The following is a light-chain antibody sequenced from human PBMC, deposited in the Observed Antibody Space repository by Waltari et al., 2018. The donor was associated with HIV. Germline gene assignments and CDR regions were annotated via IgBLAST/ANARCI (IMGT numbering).Light chain of an antibody. CDR1: QSVDRTY. J-gene: IGKJ1*01. Sequence: EFVLTQAPGTLSLSPGEGATLHCRASQSVDRTYLAWYQQKPGQAPRLLIYGASSRANGIPDRFSGSGSGTDFTLTISRLEPEDFAVYYCQQYDISPRTFGQGTKVEI. CDR3: QQYDISPRT. V-gene: IGKV3-20*01. CDR2: GAS.